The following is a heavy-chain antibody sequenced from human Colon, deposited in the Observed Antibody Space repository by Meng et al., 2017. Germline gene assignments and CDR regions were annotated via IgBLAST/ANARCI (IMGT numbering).Heavy chain of an antibody. V-gene: IGHV3-7*01. CDR2: IKQDGSEK. CDR1: GFTFSSYW. Sequence: GESLKISCAASGFTFSSYWMSWVRQAPGKGLEWVANIKQDGSEKYYVDSVKGRFTISRDNAKNSLYLQMNSLRAEDTAVYYCARDQKVEIGYSSGPRDYWGQGTLVTVSS. CDR3: ARDQKVEIGYSSGPRDY. D-gene: IGHD6-19*01. J-gene: IGHJ4*02.